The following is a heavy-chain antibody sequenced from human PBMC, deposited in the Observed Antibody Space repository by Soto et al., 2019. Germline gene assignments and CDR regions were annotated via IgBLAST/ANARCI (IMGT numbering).Heavy chain of an antibody. CDR3: SKDKGVTSLDY. J-gene: IGHJ4*02. D-gene: IGHD3-10*01. CDR2: ISSDGYDK. CDR1: GLNFRAAG. V-gene: IGHV3-30*18. Sequence: QVQLVESGGGVVQPGRSLRLSCAASGLNFRAAGMHWVRQAPGKGLEWVAFISSDGYDKYYADSVRGRFTISRDDSLDSLYLQMNNLRPDDSALYYWSKDKGVTSLDYWGQGTLVTVSS.